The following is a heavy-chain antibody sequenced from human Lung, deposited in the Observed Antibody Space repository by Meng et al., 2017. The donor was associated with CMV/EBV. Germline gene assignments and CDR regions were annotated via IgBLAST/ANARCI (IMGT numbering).Heavy chain of an antibody. J-gene: IGHJ4*02. CDR2: IYSNGNT. Sequence: QVQLQESGQGLVTPSETLSVTCTVAGGYIHNYYWGWNRQTPGKGLEWIGQIYSNGNTNYNPSLGSRVTISVDTSKSKFSLHLRSVTTEDTAVYFCARAGHFFDYGDFWGPGILVTVSS. D-gene: IGHD3-16*01. V-gene: IGHV4-59*01. CDR1: GGYIHNYY. CDR3: ARAGHFFDYGDF.